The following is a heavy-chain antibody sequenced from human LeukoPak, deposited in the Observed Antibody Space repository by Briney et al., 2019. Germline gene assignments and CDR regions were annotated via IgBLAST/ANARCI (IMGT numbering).Heavy chain of an antibody. J-gene: IGHJ5*02. Sequence: NASETLSLTCTVSGGSISGYYWTWIRQPPGQGLEWIAYIHSNGYTNYNPSLRSRVTISVDPSKNQFSLTVTPVTAADTAIYYCAQRQGPMSGTYDYFDPWGQGALVTVSS. CDR1: GGSISGYY. CDR2: IHSNGYT. CDR3: AQRQGPMSGTYDYFDP. V-gene: IGHV4-4*09. D-gene: IGHD1-26*01.